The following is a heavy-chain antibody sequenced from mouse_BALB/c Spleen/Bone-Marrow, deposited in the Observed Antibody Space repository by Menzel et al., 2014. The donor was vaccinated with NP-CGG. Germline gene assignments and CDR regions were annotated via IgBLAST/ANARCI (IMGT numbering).Heavy chain of an antibody. J-gene: IGHJ3*01. V-gene: IGHV5-4*02. CDR3: TRGLGWFGY. CDR2: ISDGGSYT. Sequence: EVQRVESGGDLVKPGGSLRLSCAASGFTFSDYYMYWIRQTPEKRLEWVATISDGGSYTNYADSVKGRFTISRDNAKNNLNLQMSSLKSEDTAMYYCTRGLGWFGYWGQGTLVPVSA. CDR1: GFTFSDYY. D-gene: IGHD4-1*01.